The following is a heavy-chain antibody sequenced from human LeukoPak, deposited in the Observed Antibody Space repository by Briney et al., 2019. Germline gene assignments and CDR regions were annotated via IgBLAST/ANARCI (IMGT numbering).Heavy chain of an antibody. J-gene: IGHJ3*02. V-gene: IGHV4-4*07. CDR3: ARDGLLWFGDDDAFDI. CDR1: GGSISSYY. CDR2: IYTSGST. Sequence: SETLSLTCTVSGGSISSYYWSWIRQPAGKGLEWIGRIYTSGSTNYNPSLKSRVTMSVDTSKNHFSLKLSSVTAADTAVYYCARDGLLWFGDDDAFDIWGQGTMVTVSS. D-gene: IGHD3-10*01.